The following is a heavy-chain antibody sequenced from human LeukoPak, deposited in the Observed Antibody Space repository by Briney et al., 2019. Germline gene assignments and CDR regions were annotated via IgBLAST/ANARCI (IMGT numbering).Heavy chain of an antibody. J-gene: IGHJ4*02. Sequence: ASVKVSCKVSGYTLTELSMHWVRQAPGKGLEWMGGFDPEDGETIYAQKFQGRVTMTEDTSTDTAYMELSSLSSEDTAVYYCATVPSMVRGVQYFDYWGQGTLVTVSS. CDR1: GYTLTELS. CDR3: ATVPSMVRGVQYFDY. V-gene: IGHV1-24*01. D-gene: IGHD3-10*01. CDR2: FDPEDGET.